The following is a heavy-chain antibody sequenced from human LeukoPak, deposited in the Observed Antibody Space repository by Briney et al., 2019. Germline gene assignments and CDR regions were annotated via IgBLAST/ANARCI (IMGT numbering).Heavy chain of an antibody. J-gene: IGHJ4*02. D-gene: IGHD5-18*01. Sequence: GGSLRLSCAASGFTFDDYTMHWVRQAPGKGLEWVSLISWDGGSTYYADSVKGRFTISRDNSKNSLYLRMNSLRTEDTALYYCAKPLGTYSYGYDYWGQGTLVTVSS. CDR3: AKPLGTYSYGYDY. CDR2: ISWDGGST. CDR1: GFTFDDYT. V-gene: IGHV3-43*01.